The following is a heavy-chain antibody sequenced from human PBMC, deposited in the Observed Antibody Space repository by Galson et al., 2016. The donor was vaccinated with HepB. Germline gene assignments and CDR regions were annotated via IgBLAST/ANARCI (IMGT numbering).Heavy chain of an antibody. CDR2: ISGGGGST. D-gene: IGHD6-13*01. Sequence: SLRLSCAASGFTFSSYGMTWVRQAAGKGLEWVSSISGGGGSTYYADSVKGRFSISRDNSKNALYLRMDSLRAEDAAVYHCAKGHGATTWYPMDVWGQGTTVTVSS. V-gene: IGHV3-23*01. CDR1: GFTFSSYG. CDR3: AKGHGATTWYPMDV. J-gene: IGHJ6*02.